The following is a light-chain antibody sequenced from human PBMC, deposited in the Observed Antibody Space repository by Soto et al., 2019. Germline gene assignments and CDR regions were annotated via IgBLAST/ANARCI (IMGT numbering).Light chain of an antibody. CDR3: QQYNDWPPWT. V-gene: IGKV3D-15*03. J-gene: IGKJ1*01. CDR1: QSISDN. CDR2: TAS. Sequence: VMTQTPATLSLSPGERATLSCRASQSISDNLAWYQQKPGQAPRLIIYTASIRATGIPARFSGSGSGTEFTLTICILQSEDSASYYCQQYNDWPPWTFGKGTKVEIK.